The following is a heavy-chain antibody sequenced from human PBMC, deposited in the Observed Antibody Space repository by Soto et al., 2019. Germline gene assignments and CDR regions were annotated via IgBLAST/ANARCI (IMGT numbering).Heavy chain of an antibody. V-gene: IGHV5-10-1*01. CDR1: GYSFTIYW. D-gene: IGHD3-10*01. Sequence: PGESRTISCKGSGYSFTIYWISWVRQIPGKGLEWMGRIDPSDSYTNYSPSFQGHVTISADKSISTAYLQWSSLKASDTAMYYCARYGARDYYYGMDVWGQGNTVTVSS. CDR2: IDPSDSYT. CDR3: ARYGARDYYYGMDV. J-gene: IGHJ6*02.